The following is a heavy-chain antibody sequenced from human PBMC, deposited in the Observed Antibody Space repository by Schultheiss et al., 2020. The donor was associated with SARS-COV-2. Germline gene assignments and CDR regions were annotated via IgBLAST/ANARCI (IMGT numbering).Heavy chain of an antibody. V-gene: IGHV3-35*01. Sequence: GGSLRLSCAASGFTFSNSDMNWVHQAPGKGLEWVSGVSWNGSRTHYADSVKGRFIISRDNSRNTLYLQMNSLRAEDTAVYYCAKDRRRAFYSSDFDYWGQGTLVTVSS. CDR2: VSWNGSRT. CDR3: AKDRRRAFYSSDFDY. CDR1: GFTFSNSD. D-gene: IGHD6-19*01. J-gene: IGHJ4*02.